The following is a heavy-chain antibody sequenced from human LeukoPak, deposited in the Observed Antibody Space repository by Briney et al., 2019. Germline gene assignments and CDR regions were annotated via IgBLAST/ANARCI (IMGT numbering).Heavy chain of an antibody. CDR1: GGSISSCY. D-gene: IGHD6-19*01. CDR2: IYYSGST. J-gene: IGHJ5*02. Sequence: SETLSLTCTVSGGSISSCYWSWIRQPPGKGLEWIGYIYYSGSTNYNPSLKSRVTISVDTSKNQFSLKLSSVTAADTAVYYCARGVAGTSEVNWFDPWGQGTLVTVSS. V-gene: IGHV4-59*01. CDR3: ARGVAGTSEVNWFDP.